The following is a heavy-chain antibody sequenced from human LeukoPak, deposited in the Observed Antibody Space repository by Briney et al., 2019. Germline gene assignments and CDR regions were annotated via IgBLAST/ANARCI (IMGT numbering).Heavy chain of an antibody. CDR2: IYHSGST. Sequence: SETLSLTCAVSGYSMRGGYYWGWIRQPPGKGLEWIGSIYHSGSTYYNPSLESRVTISVDTSRNQFSLKLNSVTAADTAVYHCARERVTGDEGGGWGGQGTLVTVSS. CDR3: ARERVTGDEGGGW. CDR1: GYSMRGGYY. J-gene: IGHJ4*02. D-gene: IGHD3-9*01. V-gene: IGHV4-38-2*01.